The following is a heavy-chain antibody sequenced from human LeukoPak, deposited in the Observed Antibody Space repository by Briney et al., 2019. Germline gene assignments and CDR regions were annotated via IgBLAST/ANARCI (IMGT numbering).Heavy chain of an antibody. CDR3: ARQKGRLWFGPRGGKYYYYMDV. V-gene: IGHV4-34*01. CDR1: GGSFSGYY. D-gene: IGHD3-10*01. J-gene: IGHJ6*03. CDR2: INHSGST. Sequence: TSETLSLTCAVYGGSFSGYYWSWIRQPPGKGLEWIGEINHSGSTNYNPSLKSRVTISVDTSKNQFSLKLSSVTAADTAVYYCARQKGRLWFGPRGGKYYYYMDVWGKGTTVTISS.